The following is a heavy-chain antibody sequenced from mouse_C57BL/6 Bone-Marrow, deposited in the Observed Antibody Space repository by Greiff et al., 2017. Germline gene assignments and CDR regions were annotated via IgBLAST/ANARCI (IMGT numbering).Heavy chain of an antibody. J-gene: IGHJ1*03. CDR3: TRGWLPWYVDV. D-gene: IGHD2-3*01. Sequence: VKLMESGAELVRPGASVTLSCKASGYTFTDYEMHWVKQTPVHGLEWIGAIDPETGGTAYNQKFKGKAILTADKSSSTAYMELRSLTSEDSAVYYCTRGWLPWYVDVWGTGTTVTVSS. CDR2: IDPETGGT. CDR1: GYTFTDYE. V-gene: IGHV1-15*01.